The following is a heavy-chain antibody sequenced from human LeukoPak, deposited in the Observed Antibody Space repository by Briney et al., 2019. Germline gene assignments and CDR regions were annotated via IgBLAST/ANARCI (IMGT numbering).Heavy chain of an antibody. J-gene: IGHJ5*02. CDR2: ISDSGST. Sequence: SETLSLTCSVSGASMNGHYWTWIRLSPGKGLEWIGYISDSGSTSYNPSLRSRVIMALEASKTEFSLRLNSVTVADTAVYYCARVFRGAVTPNWFDPWGQGTLVTVSS. V-gene: IGHV4-59*11. CDR1: GASMNGHY. D-gene: IGHD3-3*01. CDR3: ARVFRGAVTPNWFDP.